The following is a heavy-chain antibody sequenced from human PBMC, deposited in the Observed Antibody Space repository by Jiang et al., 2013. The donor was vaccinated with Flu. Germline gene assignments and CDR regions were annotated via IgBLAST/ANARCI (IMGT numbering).Heavy chain of an antibody. CDR3: ASPDSLDI. CDR2: IPIFGTA. V-gene: IGHV1-69*01. D-gene: IGHD3-22*01. J-gene: IGHJ3*02. Sequence: IPIFGTANYAQKFQGRVTITADDSTRTAYMELSSLRSEDTAVYYCASPDSLDIWGQGTMVTVSS.